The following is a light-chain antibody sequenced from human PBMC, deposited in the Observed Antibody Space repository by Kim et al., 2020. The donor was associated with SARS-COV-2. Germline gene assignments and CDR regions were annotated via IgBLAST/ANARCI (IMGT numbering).Light chain of an antibody. CDR1: SLRSYS. J-gene: IGLJ3*02. Sequence: ALGQTVRITCQGESLRSYSATWYQQKPGQAPVLVIYGRNNRPSGIPDRFSGSTSGNTASLTITGAQAEDEADYYCNSRDSSGNHWVFGGGTQLTVL. CDR2: GRN. V-gene: IGLV3-19*01. CDR3: NSRDSSGNHWV.